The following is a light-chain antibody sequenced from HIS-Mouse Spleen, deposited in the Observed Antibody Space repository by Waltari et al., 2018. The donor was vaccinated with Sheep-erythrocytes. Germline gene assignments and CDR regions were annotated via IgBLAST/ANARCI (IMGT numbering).Light chain of an antibody. V-gene: IGLV1-40*01. CDR1: GSNIGAGYD. J-gene: IGLJ3*02. Sequence: QSVLTQPPSVSGAPGQRVTIPCTGSGSNIGAGYDVHWYQQLPGTAPKLLIYGNSNRPSGVPDRFSGSKSGTSASLAITGLQAEDEADYYCSSYAGSNNWVFGGGTKLTVL. CDR3: SSYAGSNNWV. CDR2: GNS.